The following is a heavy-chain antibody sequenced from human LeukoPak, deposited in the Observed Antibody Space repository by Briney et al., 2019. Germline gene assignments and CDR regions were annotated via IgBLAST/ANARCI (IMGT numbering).Heavy chain of an antibody. CDR2: INPDSGDT. Sequence: ASVKVSCKASGYTFTGYYLHWVRQAPGQGLEWMGWINPDSGDTNYLQKFQGRVTMTRDTSISTAYMELSRLSSDDTAVYYCARLMVRGVITDYWGQGTLVTVSS. D-gene: IGHD3-10*01. CDR3: ARLMVRGVITDY. J-gene: IGHJ4*02. V-gene: IGHV1-2*02. CDR1: GYTFTGYY.